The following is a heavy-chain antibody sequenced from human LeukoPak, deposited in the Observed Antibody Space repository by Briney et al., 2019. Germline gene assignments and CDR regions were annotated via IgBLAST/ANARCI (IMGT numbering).Heavy chain of an antibody. J-gene: IGHJ4*02. CDR2: IIPIFGTA. CDR3: ATVIRFLEWFPDY. D-gene: IGHD3-3*01. Sequence: ASVKVSCKASGGTFSSYAITWVRQAPGQGLEWMGRIIPIFGTANYAQKFQGRVTITSDESTRTAYMELSSLRSEDTAVYYCATVIRFLEWFPDYWGQGTLVTVSS. V-gene: IGHV1-69*15. CDR1: GGTFSSYA.